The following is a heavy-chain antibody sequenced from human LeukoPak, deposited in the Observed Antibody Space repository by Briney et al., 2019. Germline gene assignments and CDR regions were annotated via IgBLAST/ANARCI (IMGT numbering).Heavy chain of an antibody. CDR3: ARHGNYYDGSGHEDFQR. V-gene: IGHV5-51*01. D-gene: IGHD3-22*01. CDR1: GYSFTTYW. CDR2: IFPGDSNT. J-gene: IGHJ1*01. Sequence: GESLKISCTGSGYSFTTYWIGWVRQMPGNGLEWMGIIFPGDSNTRYSPSFQRQVTISADKSTSTAYLQWSSLEASDTAMYYCARHGNYYDGSGHEDFQRWGQSTMVIV.